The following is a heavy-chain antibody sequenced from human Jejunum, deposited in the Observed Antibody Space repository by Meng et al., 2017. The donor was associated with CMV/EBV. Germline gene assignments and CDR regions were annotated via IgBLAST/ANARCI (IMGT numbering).Heavy chain of an antibody. V-gene: IGHV1-8*01. CDR2: MNPNRGTT. Sequence: VQLVPAGSDVNKPGASVKVSCKASGYTFTSYDINWVRQGTGQGLEWMGWMNPNRGTTGYAQKFQGRVTMTRNISKSTAYMDLSSLRSEDTAVYYCATGVADFEYWGQGTLVTVFS. CDR3: ATGVADFEY. CDR1: GYTFTSYD. D-gene: IGHD6-19*01. J-gene: IGHJ4*02.